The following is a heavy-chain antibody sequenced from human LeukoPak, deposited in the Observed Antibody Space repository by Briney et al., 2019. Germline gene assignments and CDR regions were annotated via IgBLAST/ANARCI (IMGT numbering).Heavy chain of an antibody. CDR3: ARADGYTYGLDY. CDR2: IHYTGIT. Sequence: SETLSLACTVSRGSFSSHYWTWIRQPPGKGLECIGYIHYTGITNYNPSLESRVTISLDTSKNQFSLKLRSVTAADTAVYYCARADGYTYGLDYWGQGTLVTVSS. J-gene: IGHJ4*02. D-gene: IGHD5-18*01. V-gene: IGHV4-59*11. CDR1: RGSFSSHY.